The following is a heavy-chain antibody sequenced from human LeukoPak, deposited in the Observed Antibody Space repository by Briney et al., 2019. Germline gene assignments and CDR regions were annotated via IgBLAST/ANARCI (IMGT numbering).Heavy chain of an antibody. V-gene: IGHV3-7*03. Sequence: GGSLRLSCAASGFTFSSYWMSWVRQAPGMGLEWVANIKQDGSEKYYVDSVKGRFTISRDNAKNSLYLQMNSLRAEDTAVYYCARDLAAYSTDAFDIWGQGTMVTVSS. D-gene: IGHD6-13*01. CDR2: IKQDGSEK. J-gene: IGHJ3*02. CDR1: GFTFSSYW. CDR3: ARDLAAYSTDAFDI.